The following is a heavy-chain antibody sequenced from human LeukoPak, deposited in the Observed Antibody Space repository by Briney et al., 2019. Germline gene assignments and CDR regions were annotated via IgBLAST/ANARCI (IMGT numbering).Heavy chain of an antibody. Sequence: KPSETLSLTCAVYGGSFSGYYWSWIRQPPGKGLEWIGEINHSGSTNYNPSLKSRVTISVDTSKSQFSLKLSSVTAADTAVYYCARPRIVGARAFDYWGQGTLVTVSS. CDR2: INHSGST. CDR3: ARPRIVGARAFDY. J-gene: IGHJ4*02. V-gene: IGHV4-34*01. D-gene: IGHD1-26*01. CDR1: GGSFSGYY.